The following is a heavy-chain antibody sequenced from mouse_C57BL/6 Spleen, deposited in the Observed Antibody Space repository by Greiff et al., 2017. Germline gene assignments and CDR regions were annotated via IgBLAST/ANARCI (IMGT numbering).Heavy chain of an antibody. CDR1: GYTFTDYN. J-gene: IGHJ2*01. CDR2: INPNNGGT. CDR3: ARGPYYYGSSYDY. V-gene: IGHV1-22*01. D-gene: IGHD1-1*01. Sequence: VQLQQSGPELVKPGASVKMSCKASGYTFTDYNMHWVKQSHGKSLEWIGYINPNNGGTSSNQKFKGKATLTVNKSSSTAYMELRSLTSEDSAVYYCARGPYYYGSSYDYWGQGTTLTVSS.